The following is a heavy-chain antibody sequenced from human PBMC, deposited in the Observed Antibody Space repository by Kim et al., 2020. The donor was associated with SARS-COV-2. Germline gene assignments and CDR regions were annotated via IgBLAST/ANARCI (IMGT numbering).Heavy chain of an antibody. CDR3: ARLGYCSSTSSPTPDY. Sequence: GGSLRLSCAASGFTFSSYSMNWVRQAPGKGLEWVSSISSSSSYIYYADSVKGRFTISRDNAKNSLYLQMNSLRAEDTAVYYCARLGYCSSTSSPTPDYWGQGTLVTVSS. D-gene: IGHD2-2*01. V-gene: IGHV3-21*01. CDR2: ISSSSSYI. J-gene: IGHJ4*02. CDR1: GFTFSSYS.